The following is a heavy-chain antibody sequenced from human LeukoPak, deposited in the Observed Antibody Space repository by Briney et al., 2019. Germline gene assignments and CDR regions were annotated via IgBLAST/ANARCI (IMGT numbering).Heavy chain of an antibody. J-gene: IGHJ4*02. Sequence: SETLSLTCTVSGYSISSGYYWGWIRQPPGKRLEWIGEIDHSGATNYNPSPKSRVTISLDTSKNQFSLKLTSVIAADTAVYFCARSGTYQYSSTSDYWGQGTLVTVSS. D-gene: IGHD6-13*01. V-gene: IGHV4-38-2*02. CDR3: ARSGTYQYSSTSDY. CDR2: IDHSGAT. CDR1: GYSISSGYY.